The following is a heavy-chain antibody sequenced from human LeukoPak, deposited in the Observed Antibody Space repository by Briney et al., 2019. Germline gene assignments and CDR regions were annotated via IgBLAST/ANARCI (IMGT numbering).Heavy chain of an antibody. CDR2: IYYSGST. Sequence: SETLSLTCTVSGGSISGSYWSWIRQPPGKGLEWIGHIYYSGSTNYSPSLKSRVTISVDTSKNQFSLKLTSVTAADTAVYYCAKGAPDSNFWGQGTLVTVSS. J-gene: IGHJ4*02. V-gene: IGHV4-59*01. D-gene: IGHD2-21*02. CDR3: AKGAPDSNF. CDR1: GGSISGSY.